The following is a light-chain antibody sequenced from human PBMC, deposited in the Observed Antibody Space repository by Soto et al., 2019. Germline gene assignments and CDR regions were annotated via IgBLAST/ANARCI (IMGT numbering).Light chain of an antibody. Sequence: EILLTQSPATLPVSPGERATLSCRASQSVGSNLAWFQQKPGQAPRLLIYGASTRATGIPARFSGSGSGTEFTLTISSLQSEDFAVYYRQQYNNWPPVTFGQGTKV. CDR1: QSVGSN. CDR2: GAS. CDR3: QQYNNWPPVT. V-gene: IGKV3-15*01. J-gene: IGKJ1*01.